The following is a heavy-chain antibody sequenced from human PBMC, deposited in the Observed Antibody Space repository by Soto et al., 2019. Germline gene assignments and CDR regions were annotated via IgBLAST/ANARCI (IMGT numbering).Heavy chain of an antibody. J-gene: IGHJ6*02. V-gene: IGHV2-70*04. CDR2: IDWDDDK. CDR3: ARDSGSYYYYYGMDV. D-gene: IGHD1-26*01. CDR1: GGSISKGYHW. Sequence: TLSLTGTVSGGSISKGYHWAWIRQRPGKALEWLARIDWDDDKFYSTSLKTRLTISKDTSKNQVVLTMTNMDPVDTATYYCARDSGSYYYYYGMDVWGQGTTVTVSS.